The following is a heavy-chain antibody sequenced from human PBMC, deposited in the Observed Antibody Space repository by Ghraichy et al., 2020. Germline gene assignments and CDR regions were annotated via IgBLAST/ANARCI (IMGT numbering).Heavy chain of an antibody. CDR3: ARGDRGELLPGPFDY. J-gene: IGHJ4*02. CDR1: GGSFSGYY. V-gene: IGHV4-34*01. D-gene: IGHD1-26*01. CDR2: INHSGST. Sequence: SQTLSLTCAVYGGSFSGYYWSWIRQPPGKGLEWIGEINHSGSTNYNPSLKSRVTISVDTSKNQFSLKLSSVTAADTAVYYCARGDRGELLPGPFDYWGQGTLVTVSS.